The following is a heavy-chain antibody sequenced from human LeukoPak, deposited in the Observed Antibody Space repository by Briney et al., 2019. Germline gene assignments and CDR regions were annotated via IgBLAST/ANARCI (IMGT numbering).Heavy chain of an antibody. CDR2: IIPIFGTA. CDR1: GGTFSSYA. J-gene: IGHJ3*02. CDR3: ARATGTTDAFDI. Sequence: SVKVSCKASGGTFSSYAISWVRQAPGQGLEWMGGIIPIFGTANYAQRFQGRVTITADESTSTAYMELSSLRSEDTAVYYCARATGTTDAFDIWGQGAMVTVSS. V-gene: IGHV1-69*13. D-gene: IGHD1-7*01.